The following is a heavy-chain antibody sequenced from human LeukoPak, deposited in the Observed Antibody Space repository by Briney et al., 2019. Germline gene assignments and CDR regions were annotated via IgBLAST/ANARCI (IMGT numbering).Heavy chain of an antibody. CDR1: GGSISSYY. Sequence: SETLSLTCTVSGGSISSYYWSWIRQPPGKGLEWIGYTINSGSTNYNPSLKSRVTISVDTSKNQFSLKLSSVTAADTAVYYCARVRTAYYDFWRVDKEWFDPWGQGTLVTVSS. D-gene: IGHD3-3*01. CDR3: ARVRTAYYDFWRVDKEWFDP. J-gene: IGHJ5*02. V-gene: IGHV4-59*01. CDR2: TINSGST.